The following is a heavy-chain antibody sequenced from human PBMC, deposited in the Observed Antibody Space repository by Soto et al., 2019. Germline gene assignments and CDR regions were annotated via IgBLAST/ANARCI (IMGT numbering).Heavy chain of an antibody. Sequence: SETLSLTCTVSGGSISSGTYYWSWIRQHPGKGLEWIGFIYYSGSAHYNPSLKSRVTISVDTSKNQFSLKLSSVTAADTAVYYCARLGLVGAIDYWGQGTLVTVSS. CDR1: GGSISSGTYY. CDR3: ARLGLVGAIDY. V-gene: IGHV4-31*03. J-gene: IGHJ4*02. D-gene: IGHD1-26*01. CDR2: IYYSGSA.